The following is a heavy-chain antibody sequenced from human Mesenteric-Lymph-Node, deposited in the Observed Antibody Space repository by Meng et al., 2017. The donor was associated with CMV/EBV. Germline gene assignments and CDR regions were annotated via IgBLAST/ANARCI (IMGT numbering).Heavy chain of an antibody. J-gene: IGHJ4*02. CDR3: ARSVGGFDY. Sequence: GGSLRLSCAASGFIFSDYRMHWVRQAPGKGLGWVSHINNDGSSATYADSVKGRFTVSRDNVKNTVFLQMNGLRAEETAVYYCARSVGGFDYWGQGILVTVSS. CDR1: GFIFSDYR. D-gene: IGHD3-16*01. V-gene: IGHV3-74*01. CDR2: INNDGSSA.